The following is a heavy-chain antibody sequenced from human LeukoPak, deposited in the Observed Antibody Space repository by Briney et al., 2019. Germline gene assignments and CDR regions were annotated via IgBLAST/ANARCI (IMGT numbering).Heavy chain of an antibody. Sequence: GGSLRLSCAASGFTFSNYWMHWVRQDPGKGLVWVSFINPDGSSTSYADSVKGRFTISRDNAKNTLYLQMNSLRAEDTAVYYCARGGMIAYNWGQGTLVTVSS. CDR1: GFTFSNYW. J-gene: IGHJ4*02. D-gene: IGHD3-22*01. CDR3: ARGGMIAYN. V-gene: IGHV3-74*01. CDR2: INPDGSST.